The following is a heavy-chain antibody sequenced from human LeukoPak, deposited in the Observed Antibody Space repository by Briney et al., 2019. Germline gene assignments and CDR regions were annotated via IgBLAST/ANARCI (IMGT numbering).Heavy chain of an antibody. CDR1: GYTFSSHA. CDR2: INTNAGIP. D-gene: IGHD6-6*01. V-gene: IGHV7-4-1*02. J-gene: IGHJ3*02. CDR3: ARDLVSAGFDI. Sequence: ASVKVSCKAFGYTFSSHAMNWVRQAPGQGLELMRWINTNAGIPTYAQGFAGRFVFSLDTSVTTAYLQITSLKAEDTAVYYCARDLVSAGFDIWGQGTMVTVSS.